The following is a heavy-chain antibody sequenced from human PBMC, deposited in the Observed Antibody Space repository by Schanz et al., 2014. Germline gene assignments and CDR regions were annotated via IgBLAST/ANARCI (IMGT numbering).Heavy chain of an antibody. CDR1: GFSFGTYA. D-gene: IGHD5-18*01. CDR2: ISGTGGDDT. Sequence: EVQLLESGGGLVQPGGSLRLSCAASGFSFGTYAMSWVRQAPGKGLLWVSSISGTGGDDTYYADSVKGRFTISRDNSKNTLFLQMNSLRAEDTAVYYCAKDAENTAMITDYFDYWGQGTLVTVSS. J-gene: IGHJ4*02. CDR3: AKDAENTAMITDYFDY. V-gene: IGHV3-23*01.